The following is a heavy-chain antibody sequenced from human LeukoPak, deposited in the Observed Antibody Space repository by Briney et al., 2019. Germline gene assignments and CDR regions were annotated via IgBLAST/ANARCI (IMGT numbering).Heavy chain of an antibody. CDR2: IKWNAVTT. CDR3: ARESQGLPTPHAFDI. V-gene: IGHV3-20*04. J-gene: IGHJ3*02. D-gene: IGHD5/OR15-5a*01. Sequence: GGSLRLSCAVSGFTVSGNYMSWVRQAPGKGLEWVSGIKWNAVTTSYADSVKGRFTISRHNDKNSVYLQLNSLRVDDTALYYCARESQGLPTPHAFDIWGHGTMVTVSS. CDR1: GFTVSGNY.